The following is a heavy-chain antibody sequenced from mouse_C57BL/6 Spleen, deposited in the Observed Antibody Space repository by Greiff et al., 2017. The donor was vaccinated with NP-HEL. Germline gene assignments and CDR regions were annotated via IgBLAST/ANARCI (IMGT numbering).Heavy chain of an antibody. D-gene: IGHD1-1*01. CDR3: ARGITTVVENYFDY. CDR2: ISSGSSTI. Sequence: VQLKESGGGLVKPGGSLKLSCAASGFTFSDYGMHWVRQAPEKGLEWVAYISSGSSTIYYADTVKGRFTISRDNAKNTLCLQMTSLRSEDTAMYYCARGITTVVENYFDYWGQGTTLTVSS. CDR1: GFTFSDYG. V-gene: IGHV5-17*01. J-gene: IGHJ2*01.